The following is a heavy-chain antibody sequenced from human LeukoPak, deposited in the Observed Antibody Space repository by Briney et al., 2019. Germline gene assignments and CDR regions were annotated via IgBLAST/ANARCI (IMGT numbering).Heavy chain of an antibody. CDR2: MNPNSGNT. V-gene: IGHV1-8*01. CDR1: GYTFTSYD. CDR3: ARSPPGGVFRALDI. D-gene: IGHD5/OR15-5a*01. J-gene: IGHJ3*02. Sequence: ASVKVSCKASGYTFTSYDINWVRQATGQGLEWMGWMNPNSGNTGYAQKFQGRVTMTRNTSISTAYMELSSLRSEDTAVYYCARSPPGGVFRALDIWGQGTMVTVSS.